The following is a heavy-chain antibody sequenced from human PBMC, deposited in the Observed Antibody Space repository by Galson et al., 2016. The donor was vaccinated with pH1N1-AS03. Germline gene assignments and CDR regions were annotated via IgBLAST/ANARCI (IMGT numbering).Heavy chain of an antibody. CDR1: GYTFTTYD. J-gene: IGHJ4*02. V-gene: IGHV1-8*01. CDR2: MTPNNGNT. CDR3: ARSFLGETDD. Sequence: SVKVSCKASGYTFTTYDINWVRQAAGQGLEWMGWMTPNNGNTGYAQRFQGRVTMTRNTSISTAYMELSGLQSVDTAVYYCARSFLGETDDWGQGTLVIVSS. D-gene: IGHD3-16*01.